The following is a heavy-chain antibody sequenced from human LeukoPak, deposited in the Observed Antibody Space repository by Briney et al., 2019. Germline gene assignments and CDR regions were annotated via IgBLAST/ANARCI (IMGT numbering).Heavy chain of an antibody. V-gene: IGHV3-23*01. J-gene: IGHJ5*02. CDR2: ISDTGKTT. CDR1: GFAFSNHA. Sequence: GGSLRLSCEASGFAFSNHAMTWVRQAPGEGLQWVSTISDTGKTTFYRDSVRGRFTISRDISNNTLYLQMDGLRADDTAVYYCARGGAYDYGVLDAWGQGTLVAVSS. CDR3: ARGGAYDYGVLDA. D-gene: IGHD4/OR15-4a*01.